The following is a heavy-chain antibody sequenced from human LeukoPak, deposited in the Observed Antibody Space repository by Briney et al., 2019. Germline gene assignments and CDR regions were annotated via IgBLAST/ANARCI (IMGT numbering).Heavy chain of an antibody. CDR1: GGSFSGYY. J-gene: IGHJ6*03. Sequence: PSETLSLTCAVYGGSFSGYYWSWIRQPPGKGLEWIGEINHSGSTNYNPSLKSRVTISVDTSKNQFSLKLSSVTAADTAVYYCARVRGSWYYYYYYMDVWGKGTTVTVSS. D-gene: IGHD6-13*01. V-gene: IGHV4-34*01. CDR3: ARVRGSWYYYYYYMDV. CDR2: INHSGST.